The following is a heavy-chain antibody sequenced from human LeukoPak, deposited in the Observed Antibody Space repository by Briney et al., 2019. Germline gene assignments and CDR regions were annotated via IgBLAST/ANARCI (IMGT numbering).Heavy chain of an antibody. D-gene: IGHD2-15*01. J-gene: IGHJ6*02. CDR3: ARITQVAATLVPYYYYYGMDV. Sequence: ASVKVSCKASGYTFTSYGISWVRQAPGQGLEWMGWINTNTGNPTYAQGFTGRFVFSLDTSVSTAYLQISSLKAEDTAVYYCARITQVAATLVPYYYYYGMDVWGQGTTVTVSS. CDR1: GYTFTSYG. V-gene: IGHV7-4-1*02. CDR2: INTNTGNP.